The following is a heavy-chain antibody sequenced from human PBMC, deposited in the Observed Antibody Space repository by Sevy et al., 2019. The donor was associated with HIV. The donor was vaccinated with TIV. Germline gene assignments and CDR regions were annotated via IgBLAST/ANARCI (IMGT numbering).Heavy chain of an antibody. J-gene: IGHJ4*02. Sequence: GGSLRLSCAASGFTFSSYAMSWVRQAPGKGLEWVSGISGSGGSTYYAYSVKGRFTISRDNSKNTLDLQMNSLRAEDTAVYYCAKGGIQLWLDYWGQGTLVTVSS. D-gene: IGHD5-18*01. CDR1: GFTFSSYA. CDR3: AKGGIQLWLDY. CDR2: ISGSGGST. V-gene: IGHV3-23*01.